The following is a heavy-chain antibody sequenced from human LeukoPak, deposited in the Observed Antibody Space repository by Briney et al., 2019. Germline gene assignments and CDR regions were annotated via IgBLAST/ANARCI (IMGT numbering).Heavy chain of an antibody. V-gene: IGHV3-30*02. J-gene: IGHJ4*02. CDR2: IRYDGSNK. D-gene: IGHD3-10*01. CDR1: GFTFSSYG. CDR3: AKLIDRYGSGKGDY. Sequence: GGSLRLSCAASGFTFSSYGMHWVRQAPGKGLEWVAFIRYDGSNKYYADSVKGRFTISRDNSKNTLYLQMNSLRAEDTAVYYCAKLIDRYGSGKGDYWGQGTLVTVSS.